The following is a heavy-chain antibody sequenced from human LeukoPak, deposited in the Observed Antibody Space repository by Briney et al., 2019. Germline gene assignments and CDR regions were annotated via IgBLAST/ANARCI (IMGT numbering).Heavy chain of an antibody. CDR1: GGTFSSYA. D-gene: IGHD6-13*01. CDR2: IIPIFGTA. Sequence: GASVKVSCKASGGTFSSYAISWVRQAPGQGLEWMGGIIPIFGTANYAQKFQGRVTITADESTSTAYMELSSLRSEDTAVYYCAFGDSSSWSPYYYGMDVWGQGTTVTVSS. CDR3: AFGDSSSWSPYYYGMDV. V-gene: IGHV1-69*13. J-gene: IGHJ6*02.